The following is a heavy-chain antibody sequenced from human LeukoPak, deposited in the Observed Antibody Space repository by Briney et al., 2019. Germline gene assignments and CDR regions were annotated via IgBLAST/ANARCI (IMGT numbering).Heavy chain of an antibody. D-gene: IGHD6-19*01. CDR3: ARGLIGGNSSGWYQGGYYYYGMDV. Sequence: SETLSLTCTVSGGSISSYYWSWIRQPPGKGLEWIGYIYYSGSTNYNPSLKSRVTISVDTSKNQFSLKLSSVTAADTAVYYCARGLIGGNSSGWYQGGYYYYGMDVWGQGTTVTVSS. CDR1: GGSISSYY. CDR2: IYYSGST. J-gene: IGHJ6*02. V-gene: IGHV4-59*01.